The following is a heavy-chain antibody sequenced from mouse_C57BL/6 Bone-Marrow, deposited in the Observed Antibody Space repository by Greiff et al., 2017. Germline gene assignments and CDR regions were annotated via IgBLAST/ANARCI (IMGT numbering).Heavy chain of an antibody. J-gene: IGHJ4*01. Sequence: QVQLKQSGPGLVAPSQSLSITCTVSGFSLTSYAISWVRQPPGKGLEWLGVIWTGGGTNYNSALKSRLSISKDNSKSQVFLKMNSLQTDDTARYYCARNLEYSNYPSAMDYWGQGTSVTVSS. V-gene: IGHV2-9-1*01. D-gene: IGHD2-5*01. CDR1: GFSLTSYA. CDR2: IWTGGGT. CDR3: ARNLEYSNYPSAMDY.